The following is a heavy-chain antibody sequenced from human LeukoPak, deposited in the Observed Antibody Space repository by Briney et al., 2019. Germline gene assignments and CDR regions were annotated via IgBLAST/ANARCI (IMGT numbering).Heavy chain of an antibody. Sequence: GESLKISCKGSGYSFTSYWIGWVRQMPGKGLEWMGIIYPGDSDTRYSPSFQGQVTISADKSISTAYLQWSSLKAPDTAMYYCARRGRDSSGWTTLGAFDIWGQGTMVTVSS. V-gene: IGHV5-51*01. J-gene: IGHJ3*02. CDR1: GYSFTSYW. D-gene: IGHD6-19*01. CDR3: ARRGRDSSGWTTLGAFDI. CDR2: IYPGDSDT.